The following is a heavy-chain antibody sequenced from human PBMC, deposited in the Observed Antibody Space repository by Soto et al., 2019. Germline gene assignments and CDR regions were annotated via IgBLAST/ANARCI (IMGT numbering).Heavy chain of an antibody. CDR1: GGSISSYY. CDR3: ARRLGEGYLDF. CDR2: IYYSGST. V-gene: IGHV4-59*08. J-gene: IGHJ4*02. Sequence: PSETLSLTCTVSGGSISSYYWSWIRQPPGKGLEWIGYIYYSGSTNYNPSLKSRVTISVDTSKNQFSLKLSSVTAADTAVYYCARRLGEGYLDFWGQGTLVTVSS.